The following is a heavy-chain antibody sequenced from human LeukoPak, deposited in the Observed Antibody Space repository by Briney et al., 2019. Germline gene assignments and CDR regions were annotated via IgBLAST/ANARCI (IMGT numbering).Heavy chain of an antibody. V-gene: IGHV4-30-4*08. CDR3: ARVSVRRRFLDY. J-gene: IGHJ4*02. Sequence: PSQTLSLTCTVSGGSISSGDYYWSWIRQPPGKGLEWIGYIYYSGTTYCNPSLESRVTISVDTSKNQFSLKLSSATAADTAVYYCARVSVRRRFLDYWGQGTLVTVSS. CDR1: GGSISSGDYY. D-gene: IGHD3-16*01. CDR2: IYYSGTT.